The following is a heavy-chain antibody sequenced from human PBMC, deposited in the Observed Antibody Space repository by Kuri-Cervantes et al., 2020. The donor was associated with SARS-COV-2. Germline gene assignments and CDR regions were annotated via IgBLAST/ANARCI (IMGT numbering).Heavy chain of an antibody. CDR1: GFTFSDYY. V-gene: IGHV3-11*05. CDR2: ISSSGGST. J-gene: IGHJ4*02. CDR3: AKALSGCAGDCPTR. Sequence: GESLKISCAASGFTFSDYYMSWIRQAPGKGLEWIAYISSSGGSTNYADSVKGRFTISRDNSKNTLYLQMNSLRAEDTAVYYCAKALSGCAGDCPTRWGQGTPVTVSS. D-gene: IGHD2-21*01.